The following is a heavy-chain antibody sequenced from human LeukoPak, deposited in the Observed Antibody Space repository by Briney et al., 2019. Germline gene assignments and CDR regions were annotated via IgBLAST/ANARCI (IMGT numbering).Heavy chain of an antibody. CDR2: ISSSSSYI. J-gene: IGHJ4*02. V-gene: IGHV3-21*01. CDR1: GFTFSSYS. CDR3: ARDPNGGSYLSN. D-gene: IGHD2-15*01. Sequence: GGSLRLSCAASGFTFSSYSMNWVRQAPGKGLEWVSSISSSSSYIYYADSVKGRFTISRDNAKDSLYLQMNSLRAEDTAVYYCARDPNGGSYLSNWGQGTLVTVS.